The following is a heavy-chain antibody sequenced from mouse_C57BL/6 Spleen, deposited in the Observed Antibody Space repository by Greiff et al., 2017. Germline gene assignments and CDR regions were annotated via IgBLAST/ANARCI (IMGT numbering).Heavy chain of an antibody. CDR1: GYTFTSYW. Sequence: VQLQQSGAELAKPGASVKLSCKASGYTFTSYWMHWVKQRPGQGLEWIGYINPSSGYTKYNQKFTAKATLTADKSSSTTYMQRSSLTYYDSTVYYCARHMTTVGGYGAGWGTGTTVTVSA. V-gene: IGHV1-7*01. CDR2: INPSSGYT. J-gene: IGHJ1*03. CDR3: ARHMTTVGGYGAG. D-gene: IGHD1-1*01.